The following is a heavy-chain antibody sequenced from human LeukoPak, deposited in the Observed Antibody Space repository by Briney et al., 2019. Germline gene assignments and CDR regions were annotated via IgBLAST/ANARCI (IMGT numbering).Heavy chain of an antibody. CDR3: AREGITMVRGVIINWFDP. D-gene: IGHD3-10*01. CDR1: GGSISSYY. Sequence: SETLSLTCTVSGGSISSYYWSWIRQPPGKGLEWIGYIYYSGSTNYNPSLKSRVTISVDTSKNQFSLKLSSVTAADTAVYYCAREGITMVRGVIINWFDPWGQGTLVTVSS. V-gene: IGHV4-59*01. CDR2: IYYSGST. J-gene: IGHJ5*02.